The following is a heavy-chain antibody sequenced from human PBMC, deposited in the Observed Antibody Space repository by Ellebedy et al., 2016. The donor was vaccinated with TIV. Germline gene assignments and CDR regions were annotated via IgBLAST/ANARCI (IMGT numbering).Heavy chain of an antibody. CDR3: AKSLHYSSSSFFDY. Sequence: SETLSLXXAVYGESFSGHYWTWIRQSPGKGLEWIGEINESGSTNHNPSLKSRLTISVDTSKNQFSLKLSSVAAADTAVYYCAKSLHYSSSSFFDYWGQGTLVTVSS. CDR1: GESFSGHY. V-gene: IGHV4-34*01. CDR2: INESGST. J-gene: IGHJ4*02. D-gene: IGHD6-6*01.